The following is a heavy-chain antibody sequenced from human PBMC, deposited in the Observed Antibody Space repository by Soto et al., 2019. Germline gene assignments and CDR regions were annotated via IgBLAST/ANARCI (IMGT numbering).Heavy chain of an antibody. D-gene: IGHD3-22*01. Sequence: QVQLVESGGGVVQPGRSLRLSCAASGFTFSSYAMHWVRQAPGKGLEWVAVISYDGSNKYYADSVKGRFTISRDNSKNTLYLQMNSLRAEDTAVYYCARDSPKGGITMIVVVTVGLFDYWGQGTLVTVSS. J-gene: IGHJ4*02. V-gene: IGHV3-30-3*01. CDR1: GFTFSSYA. CDR3: ARDSPKGGITMIVVVTVGLFDY. CDR2: ISYDGSNK.